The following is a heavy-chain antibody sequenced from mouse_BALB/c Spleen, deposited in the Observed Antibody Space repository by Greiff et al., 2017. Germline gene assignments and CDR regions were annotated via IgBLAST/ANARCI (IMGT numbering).Heavy chain of an antibody. J-gene: IGHJ4*01. V-gene: IGHV2-2*02. D-gene: IGHD4-1*02. CDR3: ARYGLATGTRRHYYAMDY. CDR2: IWSGGST. Sequence: QVQLQQSGPGLVQPSQSLSITCTVSGFSLTSYGVHWVRQSPGKGLEWLGVIWSGGSTDYNAAFISRLSISKDNSKSQVFFKMNSLQANDTAIYYCARYGLATGTRRHYYAMDYWGQGTSVTVSS. CDR1: GFSLTSYG.